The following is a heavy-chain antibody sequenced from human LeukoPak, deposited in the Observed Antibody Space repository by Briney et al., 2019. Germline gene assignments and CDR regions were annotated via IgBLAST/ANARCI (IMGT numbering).Heavy chain of an antibody. CDR2: ISYDGSNK. Sequence: GRSLRLSCAASGFTFSSYAMHWVRQAPGKGLERVAVISYDGSNKYYADSVKGRFTISRDNSKNTLYLQMNSLRAEDTAVYYCARAYSTAAAGTGQFDYWGQGTLVTVSS. CDR1: GFTFSSYA. J-gene: IGHJ4*02. CDR3: ARAYSTAAAGTGQFDY. V-gene: IGHV3-30-3*01. D-gene: IGHD6-13*01.